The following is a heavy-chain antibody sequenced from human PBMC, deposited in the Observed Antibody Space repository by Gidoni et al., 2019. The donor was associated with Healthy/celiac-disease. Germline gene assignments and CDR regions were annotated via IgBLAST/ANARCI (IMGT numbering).Heavy chain of an antibody. D-gene: IGHD1-7*01. V-gene: IGHV1-46*02. CDR1: GYTFNGYC. CDR3: ARDSMNYDFDS. Sequence: QVQLVQSGAEVKKPGASVKVSCKASGYTFNGYCMHWVRQAHGQGLEWMVIINPSGGSTNYAQKFQGRVTMTRDTSTSTVYMDLSSLRSEDTAVYYCARDSMNYDFDSWGQGALVTVSS. CDR2: INPSGGST. J-gene: IGHJ4*02.